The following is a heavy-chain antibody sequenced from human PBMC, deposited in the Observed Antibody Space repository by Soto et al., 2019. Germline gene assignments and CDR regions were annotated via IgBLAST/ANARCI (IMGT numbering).Heavy chain of an antibody. V-gene: IGHV3-48*03. J-gene: IGHJ1*01. CDR1: GFTFSSHE. Sequence: GGSLRLSCEATGFTFSSHEMNWIRQTPGKRLEWVAKISGSGSTINYADSVKGRFTISRDNVQRTLHLQMDSLRVEDTGVYYCARGGVYWGRGTLVTVSS. CDR2: ISGSGSTI. CDR3: ARGGVY. D-gene: IGHD2-8*01.